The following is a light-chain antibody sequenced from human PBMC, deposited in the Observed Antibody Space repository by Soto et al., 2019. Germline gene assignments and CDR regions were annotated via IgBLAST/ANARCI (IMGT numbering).Light chain of an antibody. CDR2: GAS. CDR3: QQYNDWLWT. CDR1: QSVTYN. Sequence: ETMLMQSPATLSASPGERVTLSCRATQSVTYNLAWYQQKPGQAPRLLIYGASTRATGIPARFSGRGSGTEFTLTVTSLQSEDFAVYYCQQYNDWLWTFGQGTKVEIK. J-gene: IGKJ1*01. V-gene: IGKV3-15*01.